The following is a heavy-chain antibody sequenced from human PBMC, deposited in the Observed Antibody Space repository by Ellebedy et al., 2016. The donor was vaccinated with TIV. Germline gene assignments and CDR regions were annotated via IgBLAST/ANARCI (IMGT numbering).Heavy chain of an antibody. CDR3: ATDGSYGDYLSPAHASVM. CDR2: INQDATKT. Sequence: GESLKISCAASRFPFSSYWMSWVRQALGKGLEWVANINQDATKTFYVDSVEGRYTISRDNAKNSLFLQMNSLGVEDTAVYYCATDGSYGDYLSPAHASVMWGQGTLVSVSS. J-gene: IGHJ3*02. D-gene: IGHD4-17*01. CDR1: RFPFSSYW. V-gene: IGHV3-7*01.